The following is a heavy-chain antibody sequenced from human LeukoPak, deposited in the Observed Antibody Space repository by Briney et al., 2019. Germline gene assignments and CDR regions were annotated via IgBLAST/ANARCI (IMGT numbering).Heavy chain of an antibody. V-gene: IGHV5-51*01. J-gene: IGHJ5*02. D-gene: IGHD5-24*01. CDR1: GYNFANYW. Sequence: RSGNSLHLSCKGSGYNFANYWMGGVGPMPGNGLEWMGIIYPGNSNTRYSPSFQGQVTISADKSTSTAYLQWSSLKASDTAMYYCARSGRDASGWFDPWGEGTLVTVSS. CDR3: ARSGRDASGWFDP. CDR2: IYPGNSNT.